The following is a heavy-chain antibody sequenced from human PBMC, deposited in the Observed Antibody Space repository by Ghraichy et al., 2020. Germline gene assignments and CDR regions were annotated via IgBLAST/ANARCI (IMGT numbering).Heavy chain of an antibody. V-gene: IGHV3-30*02. J-gene: IGHJ4*02. CDR3: AKEVGGSYGSYFDY. Sequence: GGSLRLSCAASGFTFSSYGMHWVRQAPGKGLEWVAFIRYDGSNKYYADSVKCRFTISRDNSKNTLYLQMNSLRAEDTAVYYCAKEVGGSYGSYFDYWGQGTLVTVSS. CDR2: IRYDGSNK. CDR1: GFTFSSYG. D-gene: IGHD1-26*01.